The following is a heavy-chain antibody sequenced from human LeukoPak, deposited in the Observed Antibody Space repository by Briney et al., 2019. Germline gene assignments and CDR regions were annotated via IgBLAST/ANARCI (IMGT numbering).Heavy chain of an antibody. CDR1: GGSISTTDHY. J-gene: IGHJ5*02. V-gene: IGHV4-31*03. CDR2: IYYSGTA. CDR3: AKGSAELRNWFDP. Sequence: SETLSLTCTVSGGSISTTDHYWSWIRQLPGKGLEWIGYIYYSGTASYNPSLRSRVTISVDTSTNQFFLKLNAVTDADTGLYYCAKGSAELRNWFDPWGQGTLVTVSS. D-gene: IGHD1-26*01.